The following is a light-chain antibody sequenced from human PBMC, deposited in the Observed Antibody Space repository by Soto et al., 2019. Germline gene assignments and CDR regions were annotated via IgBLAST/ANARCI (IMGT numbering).Light chain of an antibody. J-gene: IGKJ5*01. CDR1: HSFTVNS. V-gene: IGKV3-20*01. CDR2: AAS. CDR3: QQYNDWPPIS. Sequence: EIVYAQSPRTLYLSPGEGVTLSCSASHSFTVNSLAWYQQKPGQAPRLLIYAASTRAAAVPDRFTGSGSGTDFALTISRLEPEDFGVYYCQQYNDWPPISFGQGTRLEIK.